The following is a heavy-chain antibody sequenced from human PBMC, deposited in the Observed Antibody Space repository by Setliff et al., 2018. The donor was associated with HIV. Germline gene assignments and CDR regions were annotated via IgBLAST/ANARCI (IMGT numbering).Heavy chain of an antibody. V-gene: IGHV3-23*01. CDR2: ILGSGSTT. J-gene: IGHJ4*02. D-gene: IGHD5-12*01. Sequence: GESLTISCAASGFTFSNYAMNWVRQAPGKGLDWVSVILGSGSTTYYADSVKGRFTISRDNSRNMVYLQMNSLRVEDTAIYYCSKGDGYGGYDFTFDSWGQGTLVTVSS. CDR1: GFTFSNYA. CDR3: SKGDGYGGYDFTFDS.